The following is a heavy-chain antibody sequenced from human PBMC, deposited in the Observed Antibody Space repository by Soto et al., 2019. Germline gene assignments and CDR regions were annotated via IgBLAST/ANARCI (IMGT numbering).Heavy chain of an antibody. J-gene: IGHJ6*04. D-gene: IGHD1-26*01. V-gene: IGHV3-48*03. CDR3: ASLLEVADYYYDMEV. Sequence: SLRLSCAASGFTFSSYEMNCVRQAPGKGLEWVSYISSSGSTIYYADSVKGRFTISRDNAKNSLYLQMNSLRAEDTAVYYCASLLEVADYYYDMEVWGKGTTVTVXS. CDR2: ISSSGSTI. CDR1: GFTFSSYE.